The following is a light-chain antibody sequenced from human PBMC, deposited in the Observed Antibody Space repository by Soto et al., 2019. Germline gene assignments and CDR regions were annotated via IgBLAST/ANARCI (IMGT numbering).Light chain of an antibody. J-gene: IGKJ5*01. CDR3: QQYDHPPA. Sequence: DIQMTQSPSSLSASVGDRVTITCQASQDINNHLNWYQQKPGKAPKLLIYDASNLETGVPSRFSVSVSGIDFTVTISSLQPADIATYYFQQYDHPPAFGQGTRLEIK. CDR2: DAS. V-gene: IGKV1-33*01. CDR1: QDINNH.